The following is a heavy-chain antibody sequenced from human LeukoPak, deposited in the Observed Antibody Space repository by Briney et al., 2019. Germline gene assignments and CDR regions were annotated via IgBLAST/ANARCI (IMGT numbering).Heavy chain of an antibody. V-gene: IGHV4-4*07. CDR1: GGSISNYY. D-gene: IGHD4/OR15-4a*01. CDR3: ARVGYGTTFDY. Sequence: SETLSLTCSVSGGSISNYYWSWIRQPAGKGLEWIGRIYTSGNTNYNPSLKSRVTMSVDTSKNQFSLKLSSVTAADTAVYYCARVGYGTTFDYWGQGTLVTVSS. CDR2: IYTSGNT. J-gene: IGHJ4*02.